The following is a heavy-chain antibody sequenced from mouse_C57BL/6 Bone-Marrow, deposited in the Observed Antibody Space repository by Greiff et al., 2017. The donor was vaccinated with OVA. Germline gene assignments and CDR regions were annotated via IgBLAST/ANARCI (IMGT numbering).Heavy chain of an antibody. J-gene: IGHJ4*01. CDR1: GFTFSSYA. CDR3: TKGGGSSPYYAMDY. V-gene: IGHV5-9-1*02. CDR2: ISSGGDYI. Sequence: DVMLVESGEGLVKPGGSLKLSCAASGFTFSSYAMSWVRQTPEKRLEWVAYISSGGDYIYYADTVKGRFTISRDNARNTLYLQMSSLKSEDTAMYYCTKGGGSSPYYAMDYWGQGTSVTVSS. D-gene: IGHD1-1*01.